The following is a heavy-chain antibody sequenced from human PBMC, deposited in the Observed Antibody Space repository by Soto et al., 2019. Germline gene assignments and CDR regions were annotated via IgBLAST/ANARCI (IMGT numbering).Heavy chain of an antibody. CDR2: IFQSGST. CDR1: GGTIRSPDW. J-gene: IGHJ5*02. CDR3: ARGPGRYSTGWSCFDT. D-gene: IGHD6-19*01. Sequence: SETLSLTCGVSGGTIRSPDWWTWVRQPPGKGLEWIGEIFQSGSTNYTPSLESRVTISVDKSKNQFSLTLTSVTAADTAVYFCARGPGRYSTGWSCFDTWGQGILVTVSS. V-gene: IGHV4-4*02.